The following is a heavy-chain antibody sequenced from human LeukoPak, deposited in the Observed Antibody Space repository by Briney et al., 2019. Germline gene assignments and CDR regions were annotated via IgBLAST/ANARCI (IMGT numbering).Heavy chain of an antibody. V-gene: IGHV4-38-2*02. CDR1: GYSINSAFY. J-gene: IGHJ4*02. CDR2: VFHRGTT. CDR3: VKFKRRPRTYSYDYEF. Sequence: PSETLSLTCTVSGYSINSAFYWGWIRVPPGKGLEWIGSVFHRGTTYYNPSFKSRVSISMDTSKNQFSLKLTSVTAADTAVFYCVKFKRRPRTYSYDYEFWGQGTLVTVS. D-gene: IGHD5-18*01.